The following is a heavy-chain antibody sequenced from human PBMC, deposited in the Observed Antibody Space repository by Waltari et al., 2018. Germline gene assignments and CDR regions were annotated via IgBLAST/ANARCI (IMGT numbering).Heavy chain of an antibody. CDR3: ARDQRRMARFDP. D-gene: IGHD2-8*01. CDR1: RYTFTKYF. V-gene: IGHV1-2*06. Sequence: QVQLLQPGAEVKKPASSVKVSCQASRYTFTKYFTQWVRQAPGQGLEWMGRINPNSGGTNYAQKFQGRVTMTRDTSISTAYMELSRLRSDDTAVYYCARDQRRMARFDPWGQGTLVTVSS. J-gene: IGHJ5*02. CDR2: INPNSGGT.